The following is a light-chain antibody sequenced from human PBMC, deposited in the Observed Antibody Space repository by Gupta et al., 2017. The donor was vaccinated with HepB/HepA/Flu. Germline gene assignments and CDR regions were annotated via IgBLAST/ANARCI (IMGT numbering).Light chain of an antibody. CDR2: DVS. CDR3: SSYTSSSAYVV. CDR1: SSDVGGYNY. Sequence: QSALTQPASVSRSPGQSITISCTGTSSDVGGYNYVSWYQQHPGKAPKLMIYDVSNRPSGVSDRFSGSKSGNTASLTISGLQAEDEADYYCSSYTSSSAYVVFGGGTKLTVI. J-gene: IGLJ2*01. V-gene: IGLV2-14*01.